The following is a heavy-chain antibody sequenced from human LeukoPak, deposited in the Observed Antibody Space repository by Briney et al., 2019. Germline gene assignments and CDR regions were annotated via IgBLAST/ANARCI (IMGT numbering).Heavy chain of an antibody. V-gene: IGHV3-21*01. CDR1: GFTFSSYS. CDR3: ARAPARDSSGYTLYYFDY. D-gene: IGHD3-22*01. CDR2: ISSSSSYI. J-gene: IGHJ4*02. Sequence: PGGSLRLSWAASGFTFSSYSMNWVRQAPGKGLEWVSSISSSSSYIYYTESVKGRFTISRDNDKNSLYLQVNSLRAEDKAVYYCARAPARDSSGYTLYYFDYWGQGTLVTVSS.